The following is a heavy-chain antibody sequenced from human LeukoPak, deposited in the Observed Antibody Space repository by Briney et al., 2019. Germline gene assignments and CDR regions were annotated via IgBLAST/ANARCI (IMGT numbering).Heavy chain of an antibody. CDR1: GGTFSSCA. V-gene: IGHV1-69*06. Sequence: ASVKVSCKASGGTFSSCAISWVRQAPGQGGGWMGRIIPIFGTANYAQKFQGRVTITADKSTSTAYMELSSLRSEDTAVYYCARDGYYYDSSGTPPDYWGQGTLVTVSS. CDR2: IIPIFGTA. CDR3: ARDGYYYDSSGTPPDY. J-gene: IGHJ4*02. D-gene: IGHD3-22*01.